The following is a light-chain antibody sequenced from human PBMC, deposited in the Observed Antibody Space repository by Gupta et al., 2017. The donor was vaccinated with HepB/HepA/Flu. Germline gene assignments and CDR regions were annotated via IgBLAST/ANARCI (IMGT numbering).Light chain of an antibody. CDR3: QQNDSNPFLT. CDR2: AAS. J-gene: IGKJ4*01. Sequence: DIQMTQSPSSLSASVGDRVTITCRASQSISSYLNWYQQKPGKAPKLLIYAASSLQSGVPSRFSGSGYGTDFTLTISSRQPEDFASYYCQQNDSNPFLTFGGGTKVEIK. CDR1: QSISSY. V-gene: IGKV1-39*01.